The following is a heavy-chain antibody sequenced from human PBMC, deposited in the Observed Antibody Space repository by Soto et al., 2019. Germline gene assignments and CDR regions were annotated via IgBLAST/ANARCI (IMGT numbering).Heavy chain of an antibody. CDR3: AREVAEALDAFDM. D-gene: IGHD6-13*01. Sequence: PGGSLRLSCAASGFTFSSHWMHWVRQAPGKGLVWVSRINSGGSSTTYADSVKGRFTISRDNAKNTLYLQMNSLRDEDTAVYYCAREVAEALDAFDMWDQGTMVTLSS. V-gene: IGHV3-74*03. CDR1: GFTFSSHW. J-gene: IGHJ3*02. CDR2: INSGGSST.